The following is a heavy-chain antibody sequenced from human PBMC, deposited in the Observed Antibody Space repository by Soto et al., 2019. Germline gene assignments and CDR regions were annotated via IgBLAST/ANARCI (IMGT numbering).Heavy chain of an antibody. J-gene: IGHJ4*02. Sequence: PGGSLRLSCAASGFTFSSYAMSWVRQAPGKGLEWVSAISGSGGSTYYADSVKGRFTISRDNSKNTLYLQMNSLRAEDTAVYYCAKQENYYDSSGYPLFDYWGQGTLVTVSS. V-gene: IGHV3-23*01. CDR3: AKQENYYDSSGYPLFDY. CDR1: GFTFSSYA. CDR2: ISGSGGST. D-gene: IGHD3-22*01.